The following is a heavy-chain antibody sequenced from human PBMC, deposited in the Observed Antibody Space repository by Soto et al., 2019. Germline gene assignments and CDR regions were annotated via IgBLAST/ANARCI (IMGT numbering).Heavy chain of an antibody. D-gene: IGHD1-26*01. CDR3: ARVALSGGGWLDP. CDR2: INPRSGDT. CDR1: GNTFTRFY. V-gene: IGHV1-46*01. Sequence: QVQLVQSGAEVKKPGASVNVSCKASGNTFTRFYIHWVRQAPGQGLELMGIINPRSGDTTYAEKFQGRITVTRDTSTSTVYMELNSLRYEDTAIYYCARVALSGGGWLDPWGQGTLVTVSS. J-gene: IGHJ5*02.